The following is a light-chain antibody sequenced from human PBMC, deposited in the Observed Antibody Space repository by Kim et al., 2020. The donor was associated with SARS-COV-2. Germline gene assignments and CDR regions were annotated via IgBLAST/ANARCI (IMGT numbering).Light chain of an antibody. CDR2: GNS. CDR3: QSYDNSLSGYV. CDR1: ISNIGAGYD. Sequence: QSVLTQPPSVSGAPGQRVTISCTGSISNIGAGYDVHWYQQLPATAPKLLIYGNSNRSSGVPDRFSGSKSDTSASLAITGLQAEDEADYYCQSYDNSLSGYVFGSGTKVTVL. V-gene: IGLV1-40*01. J-gene: IGLJ1*01.